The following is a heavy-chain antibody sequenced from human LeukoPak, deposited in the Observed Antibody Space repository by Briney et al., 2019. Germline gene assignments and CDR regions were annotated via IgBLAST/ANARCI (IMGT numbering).Heavy chain of an antibody. CDR2: IYYSGST. CDR3: ARMDNSYYYGMDV. V-gene: IGHV4-39*07. CDR1: GGSISSSTSY. J-gene: IGHJ6*02. Sequence: SETLSLTCTVSGGSISSSTSYWGWIRQPPGKGLEWIGSIYYSGSTNYNPSLKSRVTMSVDTSKNQFSLKLSSVTAADTAVYYCARMDNSYYYGMDVWGQGTTDTVSS. D-gene: IGHD3/OR15-3a*01.